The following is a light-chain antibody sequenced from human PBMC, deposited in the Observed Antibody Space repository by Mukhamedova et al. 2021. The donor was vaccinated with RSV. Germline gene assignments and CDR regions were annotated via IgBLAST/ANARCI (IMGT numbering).Light chain of an antibody. CDR3: QQTYSTPPRLT. Sequence: WYQRRVHGKAPKLLIYGASNLQSGVPSRFSGSGSGTDFTLTISSLQPEDFATYYCQQTYSTPPRLTFGQGTRLEIK. V-gene: IGKV1-39*01. CDR2: GAS. J-gene: IGKJ5*01.